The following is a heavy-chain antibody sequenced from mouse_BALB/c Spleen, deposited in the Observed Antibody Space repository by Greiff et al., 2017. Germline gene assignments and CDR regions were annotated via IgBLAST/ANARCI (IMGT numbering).Heavy chain of an antibody. Sequence: EVKLEESGGGLVKPGGSLKLSCAASGFTFSSYAMSWVRQSPEKRLEWVAEISSGGSYTYYPDTVTGRFTISRDNAKNTLYLEMSSLRSEDTAMYYCARGRGLDAMDYWGQGTSVTVSS. CDR1: GFTFSSYA. CDR2: ISSGGSYT. J-gene: IGHJ4*01. V-gene: IGHV5-9-4*01. CDR3: ARGRGLDAMDY.